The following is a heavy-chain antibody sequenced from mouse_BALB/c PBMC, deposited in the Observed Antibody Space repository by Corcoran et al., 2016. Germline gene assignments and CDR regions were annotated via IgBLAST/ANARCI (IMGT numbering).Heavy chain of an antibody. Sequence: DVQLQESGPGLVKPSQSLSLTCSVTGYSITSGYYWNWIRQFPGNKLEWMGYISYDGSNNYNPSLKNRISITRDTSKNQFFLKLNYVTTADTATYYCATLLRPFDYWGQGTTLTVSS. J-gene: IGHJ2*01. V-gene: IGHV3-6*02. CDR1: GYSITSGYY. CDR2: ISYDGSN. CDR3: ATLLRPFDY. D-gene: IGHD1-2*01.